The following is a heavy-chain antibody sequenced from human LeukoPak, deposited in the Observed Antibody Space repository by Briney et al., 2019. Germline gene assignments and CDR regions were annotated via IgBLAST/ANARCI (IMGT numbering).Heavy chain of an antibody. Sequence: GESLKISCKGSGYRFTNYWIGWVRQMPGKGLEWMGIFYPGDSDASYSPSFQGQVTISADKSISTAYLQWSSLKASDTAMYYCARLSPPGAHYGMDVWGQGTTVTVSS. CDR2: FYPGDSDA. J-gene: IGHJ6*02. CDR3: ARLSPPGAHYGMDV. CDR1: GYRFTNYW. V-gene: IGHV5-51*01.